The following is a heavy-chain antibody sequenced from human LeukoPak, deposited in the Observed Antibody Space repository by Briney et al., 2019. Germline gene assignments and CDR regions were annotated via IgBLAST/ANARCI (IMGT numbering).Heavy chain of an antibody. CDR2: IYHSGST. CDR3: ARRIAVAANWFDP. V-gene: IGHV4-4*02. CDR1: GGSISSSNW. J-gene: IGHJ5*02. Sequence: SETLSLTCAVSGGSISSSNWWSWVRQPPGKGLEWIGEIYHSGSTNHNPSLKSRVTISVDKSRNQFSLKLSSVTAADTAVYYCARRIAVAANWFDPWGQGTLVTVSS. D-gene: IGHD6-19*01.